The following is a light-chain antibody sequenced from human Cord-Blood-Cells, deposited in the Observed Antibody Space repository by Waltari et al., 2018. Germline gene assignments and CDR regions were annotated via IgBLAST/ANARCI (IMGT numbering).Light chain of an antibody. CDR1: NIGSKS. CDR2: YDS. V-gene: IGLV3-21*04. CDR3: QVWDSSSDHPV. J-gene: IGLJ3*02. Sequence: SYVLTQPPSVSVAPGKTARLTCGGNNIGSKSVHWYQQQPGQAPVLVIYYDSDRPSGIPERFSGSNSGNTATLTISRVEAGDEADYFCQVWDSSSDHPVFGGGTKLTVL.